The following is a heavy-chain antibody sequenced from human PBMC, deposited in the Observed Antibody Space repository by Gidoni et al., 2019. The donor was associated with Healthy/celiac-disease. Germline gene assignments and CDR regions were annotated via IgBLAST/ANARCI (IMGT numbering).Heavy chain of an antibody. D-gene: IGHD3-10*01. CDR1: GFTFSSYW. J-gene: IGHJ3*02. CDR2: IKQDGSEK. CDR3: AREWVTIPGADAFDI. V-gene: IGHV3-7*01. Sequence: EVQLVESGGGLVQPGGSLRLSCAASGFTFSSYWMSWVRQAPGKGLEWVANIKQDGSEKYYVDSVKGRFTISRDNAKNSLYLQMNSLRAEDTAVYYCAREWVTIPGADAFDIWGQGTMVTVSS.